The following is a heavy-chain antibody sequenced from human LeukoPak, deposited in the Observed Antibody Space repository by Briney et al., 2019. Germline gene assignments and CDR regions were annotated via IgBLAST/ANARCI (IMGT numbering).Heavy chain of an antibody. CDR1: SGSIFSSNW. CDR2: IFHSGST. CDR3: ARETSQKGAHYMDV. D-gene: IGHD3-16*01. J-gene: IGHJ6*03. V-gene: IGHV4-4*02. Sequence: PSGTLSLTCAVSSGSIFSSNWWSWVRQPPGKGLEWIGQIFHSGSTSYSPSLKSRVTISVDKSKNQFSLKLTSVTAADTAVYYCARETSQKGAHYMDVWGKGTTVTISS.